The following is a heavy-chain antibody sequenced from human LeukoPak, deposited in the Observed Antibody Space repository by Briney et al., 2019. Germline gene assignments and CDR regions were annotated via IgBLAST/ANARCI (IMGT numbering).Heavy chain of an antibody. V-gene: IGHV4-59*01. CDR3: ARFSTMLDY. J-gene: IGHJ4*02. CDR2: IYYTGST. D-gene: IGHD3-10*01. CDR1: GGSISSYY. Sequence: SETLSLTCTVSGGSISSYYWSWIRQPPGKGLEWIGYIYYTGSTNYNPSLKSRVTISVDTSNNQFSLKLSSVTAADTAVYFCARFSTMLDYWGQGTLVTVSS.